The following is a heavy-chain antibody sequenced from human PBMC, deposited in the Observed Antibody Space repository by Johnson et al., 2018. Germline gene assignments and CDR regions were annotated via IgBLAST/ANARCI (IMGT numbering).Heavy chain of an antibody. CDR1: GLTFSGYS. V-gene: IGHV3-21*01. CDR2: ITGTSTDI. Sequence: VQLQESGGGLVKPGWSLRLSCAASGLTFSGYSMNWVRQAPGKGLEWVASITGTSTDINYAASVKGRFTISRDNAKNSVFLQMNSLRVEDTAVYYCVGGSWRFEHWGQGALVTVSS. J-gene: IGHJ4*02. D-gene: IGHD3-10*01. CDR3: VGGSWRFEH.